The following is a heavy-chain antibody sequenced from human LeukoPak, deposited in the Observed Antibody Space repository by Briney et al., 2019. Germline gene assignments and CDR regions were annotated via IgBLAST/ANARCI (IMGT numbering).Heavy chain of an antibody. V-gene: IGHV3-30*18. CDR2: IPYDGTYK. Sequence: PGGSLRLSCAASGFTFSSYGMHWVRQAPGKGLEGEAVIPYDGTYKFHVDSVKGRFTICRDNFKNTLYLQMNSLRPEDTAMYYCAKDRHLRTYYYDGSGYYSWFDPWGQGTLVTVSS. D-gene: IGHD3-22*01. CDR3: AKDRHLRTYYYDGSGYYSWFDP. J-gene: IGHJ5*02. CDR1: GFTFSSYG.